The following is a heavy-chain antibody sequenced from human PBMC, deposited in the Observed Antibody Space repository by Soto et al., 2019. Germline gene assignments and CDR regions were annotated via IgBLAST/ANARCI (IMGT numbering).Heavy chain of an antibody. D-gene: IGHD4-17*01. CDR1: GGSFSGYY. J-gene: IGHJ6*02. CDR3: ARANDPSYGDYGPPRKYGMDV. Sequence: TSETLSLTCAVYGGSFSGYYWSWIRQPPGKGLEWIGEINHSGSTNYNPSLKSRVTISVDTSKNQFSLKLSSVTAADTAVYYCARANDPSYGDYGPPRKYGMDVWGQGTTVTVSS. V-gene: IGHV4-34*01. CDR2: INHSGST.